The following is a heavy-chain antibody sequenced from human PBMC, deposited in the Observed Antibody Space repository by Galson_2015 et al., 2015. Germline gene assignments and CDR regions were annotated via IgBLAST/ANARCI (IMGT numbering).Heavy chain of an antibody. V-gene: IGHV5-51*01. J-gene: IGHJ3*02. CDR2: IYPGDSDT. Sequence: QSGAEVKKPGESLKISCKGSGYSSTSYWIGWVRQMPGKGLEWMGIIYPGDSDTRYSPSFQGQVTISADKSISTAYLQWSSLKASDTAMYYCARLSYDILTGYPQGGAFDIWGQGTMVTVSS. CDR1: GYSSTSYW. D-gene: IGHD3-9*01. CDR3: ARLSYDILTGYPQGGAFDI.